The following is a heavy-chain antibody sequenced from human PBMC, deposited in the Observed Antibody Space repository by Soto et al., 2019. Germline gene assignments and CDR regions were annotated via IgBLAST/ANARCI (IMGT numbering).Heavy chain of an antibody. CDR1: GFTFSTYA. Sequence: GGSLRLSCAASGFTFSTYAMAWVRQRPGKGLEWVSGVSGSSGRTNHADSVKGRFTVSRDNSKNTVYLQMNSLSAEDTAVYYCSCLAWFGDPVPPFDCWGQGTVVTVSS. CDR3: SCLAWFGDPVPPFDC. D-gene: IGHD3-10*01. CDR2: VSGSSGRT. V-gene: IGHV3-23*01. J-gene: IGHJ4*02.